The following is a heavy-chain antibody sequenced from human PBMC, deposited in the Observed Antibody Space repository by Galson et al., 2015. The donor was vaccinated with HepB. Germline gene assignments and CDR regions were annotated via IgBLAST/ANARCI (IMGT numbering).Heavy chain of an antibody. Sequence: SLRLSCAASGFTFSSYSMNWVRQAPGKGLEWVSSISSSSSYIYYADSVKGRFTISRDNAKNSLYLQMNSLRAEDTAVYYFARGGAGHSSSPADYWGQGTLVTVSS. J-gene: IGHJ4*02. CDR2: ISSSSSYI. CDR3: ARGGAGHSSSPADY. V-gene: IGHV3-21*01. CDR1: GFTFSSYS. D-gene: IGHD6-13*01.